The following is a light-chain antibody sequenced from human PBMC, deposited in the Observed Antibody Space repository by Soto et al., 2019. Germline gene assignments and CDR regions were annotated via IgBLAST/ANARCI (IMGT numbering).Light chain of an antibody. V-gene: IGKV3-20*01. CDR3: QQYGGSPRT. CDR1: QSVSSSY. J-gene: IGKJ1*01. CDR2: GAS. Sequence: EIVLTQSPGTLSLSPGERATLSSRASQSVSSSYLAWYQRKPGQAPRLLIYGASSRATGIPDRFSGSGSGTDFTLTISRLEPEDFAVYYCQQYGGSPRTFGQGTKVDIK.